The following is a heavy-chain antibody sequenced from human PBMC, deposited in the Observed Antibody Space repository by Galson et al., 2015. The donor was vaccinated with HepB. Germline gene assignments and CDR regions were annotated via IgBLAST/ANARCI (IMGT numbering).Heavy chain of an antibody. CDR1: GDSVSSNSAA. CDR3: ARDFKGELPYYYYYMDV. D-gene: IGHD1-26*01. J-gene: IGHJ6*03. V-gene: IGHV6-1*01. Sequence: CAISGDSVSSNSAAWNWIRQSPSRGLEWLGRTYYRSKWYNDYAVSVKSRITINPDTSKNQFSLQLNSVTPEDTAVYYCARDFKGELPYYYYYMDVWGKGTTVTVSS. CDR2: TYYRSKWYN.